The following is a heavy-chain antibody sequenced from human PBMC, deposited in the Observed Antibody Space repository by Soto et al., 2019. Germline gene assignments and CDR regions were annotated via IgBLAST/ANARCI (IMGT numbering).Heavy chain of an antibody. V-gene: IGHV3-7*01. Sequence: GGSLRLSCAASGFTFSSYWMSWVRQAPGKGLEWVANIKQDGSEKYYVDPGKGRFTISRDNAKNSLYLQMNSLRAEDTAVYYCAREGELVVVPAAHFDYWGQGTLVTVSS. CDR3: AREGELVVVPAAHFDY. CDR1: GFTFSSYW. D-gene: IGHD2-2*01. J-gene: IGHJ4*02. CDR2: IKQDGSEK.